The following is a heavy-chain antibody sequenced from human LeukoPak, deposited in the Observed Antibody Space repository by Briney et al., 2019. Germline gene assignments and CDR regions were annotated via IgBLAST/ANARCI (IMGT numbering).Heavy chain of an antibody. CDR1: GFTFDDYA. Sequence: PGGSLRLSCAASGFTFDDYAMHWVRQAPGKGLEWVSLISWDGDNTYYADSVKGRFTISRDKSKISLYLQMNSLRAEDTALYYCAKDSGSGSYYPTNWFDPWGQGPLVTVSS. D-gene: IGHD3-10*01. CDR3: AKDSGSGSYYPTNWFDP. CDR2: ISWDGDNT. V-gene: IGHV3-43D*03. J-gene: IGHJ5*02.